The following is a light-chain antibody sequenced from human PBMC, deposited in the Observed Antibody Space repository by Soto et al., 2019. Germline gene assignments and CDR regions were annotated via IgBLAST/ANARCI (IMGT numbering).Light chain of an antibody. J-gene: IGKJ4*01. CDR3: QQYNNWPLT. CDR2: GTS. V-gene: IGKV3-15*01. CDR1: QSISNN. Sequence: EIVMTQSPATLSVSPGERATLSCRASQSISNNLACYQQQPGQTPRLLIYGTSTRATGIPARFSGSGSGTEFTLTITSLQSEDFAVYYCQQYNNWPLTFGGGTKVDIK.